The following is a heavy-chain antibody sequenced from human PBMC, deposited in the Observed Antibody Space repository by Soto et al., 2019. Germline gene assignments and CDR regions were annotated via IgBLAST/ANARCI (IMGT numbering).Heavy chain of an antibody. CDR2: ISSNGGST. CDR1: GFTFSSYA. J-gene: IGHJ6*02. CDR3: VKDSSGWYKDYSYYGMDV. Sequence: EVQLVESGGGLVQPGGSLRLSCSASGFTFSSYAMHWVRQAPGKGLEYVSAISSNGGSTYYADSVKGRFTISRDNSKNTLYLQMSSLRAEDTAVYYCVKDSSGWYKDYSYYGMDVWGQGTTVTVSS. V-gene: IGHV3-64D*08. D-gene: IGHD6-19*01.